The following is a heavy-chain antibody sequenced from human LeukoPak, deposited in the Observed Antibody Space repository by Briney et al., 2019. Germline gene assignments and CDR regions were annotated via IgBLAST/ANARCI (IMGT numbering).Heavy chain of an antibody. J-gene: IGHJ4*02. CDR2: IYYSGST. D-gene: IGHD5-12*01. V-gene: IGHV4-30-4*01. CDR3: ARADIVATNFDY. CDR1: GGSLSSGDYY. Sequence: PSETLSLTCTVSGGSLSSGDYYWSWIRQPPGRGLEWLGYIYYSGSTYYNPSLKSRVTISVDTSKNQFSLKLSSVTAADTAVYYCARADIVATNFDYWGQGTLVTVSS.